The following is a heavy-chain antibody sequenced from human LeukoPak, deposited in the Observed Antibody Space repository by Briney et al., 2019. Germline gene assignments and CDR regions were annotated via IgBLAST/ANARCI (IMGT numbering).Heavy chain of an antibody. V-gene: IGHV1-69*04. D-gene: IGHD3-22*01. Sequence: SVKVSCKASGGTFSSYAISWVRQAPGQGLEWMGRITPILGIANYAQKFQGRVTITADKSTSTAYMELSSLRSEDTAVYYCATSETITADDSSGYYNYWGQGTLVTVSS. CDR2: ITPILGIA. J-gene: IGHJ4*02. CDR1: GGTFSSYA. CDR3: ATSETITADDSSGYYNY.